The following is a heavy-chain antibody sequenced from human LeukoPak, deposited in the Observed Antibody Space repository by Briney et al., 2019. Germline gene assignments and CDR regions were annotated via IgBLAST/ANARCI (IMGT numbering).Heavy chain of an antibody. V-gene: IGHV1-18*01. CDR1: GYTFTSYG. D-gene: IGHD2-21*02. J-gene: IGHJ3*02. CDR3: ARDYIVVVTGAPNPGDAFDI. Sequence: ASVKVSCKASGYTFTSYGISWVRQAPGQGLEWMGWISAYNGNTNYAQKLQGRVTMTTDTSTSTAYMELRSLRSDDTAVYYCARDYIVVVTGAPNPGDAFDIWGQGTMVTVSS. CDR2: ISAYNGNT.